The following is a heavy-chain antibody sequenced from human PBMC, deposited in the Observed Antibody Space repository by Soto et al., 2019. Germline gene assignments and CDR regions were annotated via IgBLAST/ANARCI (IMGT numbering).Heavy chain of an antibody. CDR2: IKLSDGNT. D-gene: IGHD2-2*01. V-gene: IGHV1-46*01. J-gene: IGHJ4*02. CDR3: ARGISPASD. CDR1: GYTFTSDY. Sequence: ASVKVSCKASGYTFTSDYMHWVRQAPGQGLEWMARIKLSDGNTNYAQKFQGRVTMTRDTSISTAYMELSSLRSEDTAVYYCARGISPASDWGQGTLVTVSS.